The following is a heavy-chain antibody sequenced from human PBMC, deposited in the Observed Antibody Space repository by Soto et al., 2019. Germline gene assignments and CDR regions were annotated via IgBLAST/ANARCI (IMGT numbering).Heavy chain of an antibody. D-gene: IGHD3-22*01. CDR1: GGSISSSNW. CDR3: ARDHQSPGWLPRRTGFDP. V-gene: IGHV4-4*02. Sequence: SETLSLTXAVSGGSISSSNWWSWVRQPPGKGLEWIGEIYHSGSTNYNPSLKSRVTISVDKSKNQFSLKLSSVTAADTAVYYCARDHQSPGWLPRRTGFDPWDQGTLVTVSS. J-gene: IGHJ5*02. CDR2: IYHSGST.